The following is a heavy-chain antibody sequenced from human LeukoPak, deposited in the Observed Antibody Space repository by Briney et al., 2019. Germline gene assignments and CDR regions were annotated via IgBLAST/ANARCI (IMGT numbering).Heavy chain of an antibody. V-gene: IGHV3-53*01. D-gene: IGHD3-16*01. CDR2: IYIGGPT. CDR3: ARMFGAGQYYFDS. CDR1: EFSVGSNY. Sequence: GGSLRLSCAASEFSVGSNYMTWVRQAPGKGLEWVSLIYIGGPTYYSDSVKGRFSISRDNSDNVLYLQMNNLKTEDTALYYCARMFGAGQYYFDSWGLGTLVIVSS. J-gene: IGHJ4*02.